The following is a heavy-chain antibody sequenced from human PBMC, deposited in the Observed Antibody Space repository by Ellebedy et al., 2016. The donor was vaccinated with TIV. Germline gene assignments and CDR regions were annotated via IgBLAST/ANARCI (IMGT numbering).Heavy chain of an antibody. V-gene: IGHV4-39*01. CDR3: VRLGHCEGGACYVSPRQFGFDY. J-gene: IGHJ4*02. CDR2: IFSGGST. D-gene: IGHD2-21*02. CDR1: GGPFSSSRYY. Sequence: GSLRLSCSVSGGPFSSSRYYWGWIRQPPGTGLEWIGSIFSGGSTYYNPSLKSRVTLSVDTSKNQFSLKLSSVTAADTAVYYCVRLGHCEGGACYVSPRQFGFDYWGQGTLVTVSS.